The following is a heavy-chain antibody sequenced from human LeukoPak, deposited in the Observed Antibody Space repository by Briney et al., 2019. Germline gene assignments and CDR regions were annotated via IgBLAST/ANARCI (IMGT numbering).Heavy chain of an antibody. Sequence: GGSLRLSCAASGFTFSSYAMHWVRQAPGKGLEWVAVISYDGSSKYYADSVKGRFTISRDNSKNTLYLQMNSLRAEDTAVYYCARDALEVVAATRGELLEAEDYYYGMDVWGIGTTVTVSS. D-gene: IGHD2-15*01. J-gene: IGHJ6*04. CDR3: ARDALEVVAATRGELLEAEDYYYGMDV. V-gene: IGHV3-30*04. CDR1: GFTFSSYA. CDR2: ISYDGSSK.